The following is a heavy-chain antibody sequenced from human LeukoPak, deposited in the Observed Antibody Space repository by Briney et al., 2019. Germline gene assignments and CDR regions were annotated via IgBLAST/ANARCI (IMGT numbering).Heavy chain of an antibody. D-gene: IGHD2-21*02. CDR3: ARGPLVVVTAILVSAFDI. V-gene: IGHV4-30-4*01. CDR1: GGSISSGDYY. J-gene: IGHJ3*02. CDR2: IYYSGST. Sequence: PSETLSLTCTVSGGSISSGDYYWSWIRQPPGKGLEWIGYIYYSGSTYYNPSLKSRVTISVDTSKNQFSLKLSSVTAADTAVYYCARGPLVVVTAILVSAFDIWGQGTMVTVSS.